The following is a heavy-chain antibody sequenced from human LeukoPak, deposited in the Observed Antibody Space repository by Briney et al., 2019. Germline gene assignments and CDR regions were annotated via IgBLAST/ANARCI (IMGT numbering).Heavy chain of an antibody. J-gene: IGHJ4*02. CDR1: GGSISRSYYY. CDR3: ARTGSTVTMLYPFDH. Sequence: SETLSLTCTVSGGSISRSYYYWGWIRQPPGKGLEWIGSVYYSGTPYYNPPLKSRVTISVDTSKNQFSLKLSSVTAADTAVYYCARTGSTVTMLYPFDHWGQGTLVTVSS. V-gene: IGHV4-39*07. CDR2: VYYSGTP. D-gene: IGHD4-17*01.